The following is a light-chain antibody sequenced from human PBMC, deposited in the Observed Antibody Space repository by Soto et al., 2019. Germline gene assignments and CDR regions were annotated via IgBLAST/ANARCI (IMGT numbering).Light chain of an antibody. CDR3: QQRSNLPWT. Sequence: EIMLTQSPATLSLSPGERATLSCRASQSVSSYLAWYQQKPGQAPRLLIYDASNRATGIPARFSGSGSGTDFTLTISSLEPEDFAVYYCQQRSNLPWTFGQGTKVDIK. J-gene: IGKJ1*01. V-gene: IGKV3-11*01. CDR1: QSVSSY. CDR2: DAS.